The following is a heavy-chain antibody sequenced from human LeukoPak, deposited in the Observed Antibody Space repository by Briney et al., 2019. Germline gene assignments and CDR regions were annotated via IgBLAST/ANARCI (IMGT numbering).Heavy chain of an antibody. D-gene: IGHD3-3*01. V-gene: IGHV1-2*02. J-gene: IGHJ2*01. CDR3: ARDHLAVLRFLEWLTPEEHFDL. CDR1: GYTFTGYY. CDR2: INPNSGGT. Sequence: GASVKVSCKASGYTFTGYYMHWVRQAPGQGLEWMGWINPNSGGTNYAQKFQGRVTMTRDTSISTAYMELSRLRSDDTAVYYCARDHLAVLRFLEWLTPEEHFDLWGRGTLVTVSS.